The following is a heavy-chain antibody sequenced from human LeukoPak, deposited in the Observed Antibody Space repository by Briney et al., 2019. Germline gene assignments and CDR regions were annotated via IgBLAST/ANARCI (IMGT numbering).Heavy chain of an antibody. CDR3: ARDGEHGAFDI. CDR1: GFTFSSYW. D-gene: IGHD1/OR15-1a*01. V-gene: IGHV3-7*01. Sequence: GGSLRLSCTASGFTFSSYWMSWVRQAPGKGREWVANIKQDGSEKYYVDSVKGRITISRDNAKNSLYLQMNSLRAEDTAVYYCARDGEHGAFDIWGQGTMVTVSS. CDR2: IKQDGSEK. J-gene: IGHJ3*02.